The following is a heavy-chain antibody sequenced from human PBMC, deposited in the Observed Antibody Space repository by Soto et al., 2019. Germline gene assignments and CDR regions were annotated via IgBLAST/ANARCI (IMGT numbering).Heavy chain of an antibody. CDR3: ARDPGFGEPYYFDY. J-gene: IGHJ4*02. D-gene: IGHD3-10*01. V-gene: IGHV1-2*02. Sequence: RASVKVSCKASGYTFTGYYMHWVRQAPGQGLEWMGWINPNSGGTNYAQKFQGRVTMTRDTSISTAYMELSRLRSDDTAVYYCARDPGFGEPYYFDYWGQGTLVTVSS. CDR1: GYTFTGYY. CDR2: INPNSGGT.